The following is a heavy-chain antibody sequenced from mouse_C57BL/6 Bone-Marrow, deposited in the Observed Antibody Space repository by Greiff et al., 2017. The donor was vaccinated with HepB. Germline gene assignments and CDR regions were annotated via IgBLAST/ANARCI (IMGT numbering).Heavy chain of an antibody. V-gene: IGHV5-4*03. CDR1: GFTFSSYA. CDR3: ARGSPRHFDY. Sequence: EVMLVESGGGLVKPGGSLKLSCAASGFTFSSYAMSWVRQTPEKRLEWVATISDGGSYIYYPDNVKGRFTISRDNAKDNLYLQMSHLKSEDTAMYYCARGSPRHFDYWGQGTTLTVSS. CDR2: ISDGGSYI. J-gene: IGHJ2*01.